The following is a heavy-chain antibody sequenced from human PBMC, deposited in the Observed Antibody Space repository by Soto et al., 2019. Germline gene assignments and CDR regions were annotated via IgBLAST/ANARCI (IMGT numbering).Heavy chain of an antibody. CDR2: ISPYNRNT. CDR1: GYTFTSYS. D-gene: IGHD1-26*01. J-gene: IGHJ4*01. V-gene: IGHV1-18*04. Sequence: AAVKVSCKASGYTFTSYSIIWVRQAPGQGLEWMGWISPYNRNTHHTQKLQGRVTLTTDTSTTTAYMELRSLRSDDTAVYYCARLQWELLGGYYFDYWGQEPRSPSPQ. CDR3: ARLQWELLGGYYFDY.